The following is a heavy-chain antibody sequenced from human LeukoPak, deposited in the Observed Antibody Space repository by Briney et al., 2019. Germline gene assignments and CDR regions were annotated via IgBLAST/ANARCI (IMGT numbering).Heavy chain of an antibody. CDR2: IIPIFGTA. CDR1: GGTFSSYA. Sequence: SVKVSCKASGGTFSSYAISWVRQAPGQGLEWMGGIIPIFGTANYAQKFQGRVTITTDESTSTAYMELSSLRSEDTAVYYCAREVGCSGGSCYSGWFDPWGQGTLVTVSS. J-gene: IGHJ5*02. D-gene: IGHD2-15*01. CDR3: AREVGCSGGSCYSGWFDP. V-gene: IGHV1-69*05.